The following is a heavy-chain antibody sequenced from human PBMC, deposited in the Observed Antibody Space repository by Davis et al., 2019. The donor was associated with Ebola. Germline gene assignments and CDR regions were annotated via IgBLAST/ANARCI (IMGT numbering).Heavy chain of an antibody. CDR2: MCYSRNT. Sequence: PSETLSLTCSVSGGSISSYCWTWIRQPPGQGLEWIGNMCYSRNTEYNPSLKSRVTVAVDTSKNQFSLKMSSVTAADTAVYFCLGGHYGEPFDYWGQGTLVTVSP. CDR1: GGSISSYC. V-gene: IGHV4-59*01. J-gene: IGHJ4*02. CDR3: LGGHYGEPFDY. D-gene: IGHD3-16*01.